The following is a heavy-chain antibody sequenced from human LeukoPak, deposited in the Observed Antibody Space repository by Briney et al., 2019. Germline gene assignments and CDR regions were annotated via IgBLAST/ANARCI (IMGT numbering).Heavy chain of an antibody. J-gene: IGHJ6*02. CDR2: MNPNSGHT. Sequence: GPSVKLSCKASGYTFTSYDINWVRHATGQGLEWMGWMNPNSGHTGYAQKLQGRPPMNRNTPKHTAHRGLGSLMSEDRAVYFCARVYWTAYYYYGMDVWGQGTTVTVSS. CDR1: GYTFTSYD. CDR3: ARVYWTAYYYYGMDV. D-gene: IGHD3/OR15-3a*01. V-gene: IGHV1-8*01.